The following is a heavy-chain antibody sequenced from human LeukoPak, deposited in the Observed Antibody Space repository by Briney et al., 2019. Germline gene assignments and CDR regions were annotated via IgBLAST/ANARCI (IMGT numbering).Heavy chain of an antibody. J-gene: IGHJ4*02. CDR2: INPNSGGT. CDR1: GYTFTSYG. D-gene: IGHD3-22*01. Sequence: ASVKVSCKASGYTFTSYGISWVRQAPGQGLEWMGRINPNSGGTNYAQQFEGRVTMTRDTSISMAYMDLSRLRSDDTAVYYCARSNYYDSSGYVIDYWGQGTLVTVSS. V-gene: IGHV1-2*06. CDR3: ARSNYYDSSGYVIDY.